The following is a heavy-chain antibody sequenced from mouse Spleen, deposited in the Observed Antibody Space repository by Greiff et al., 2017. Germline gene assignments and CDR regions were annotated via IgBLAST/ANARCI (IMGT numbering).Heavy chain of an antibody. J-gene: IGHJ1*01. Sequence: EVQRVESGPGMVKPSQSLSLTCTVTGYSITSGYDWHWIRHFPGNKLEWMGYISYSGSTNYNPSLKSRISITHDTSKNHFFLKLNSVTTEDTATYYCARVGDWYFDVWGAGTTVTVSS. V-gene: IGHV3-1*01. CDR2: ISYSGST. CDR1: GYSITSGYD. CDR3: ARVGDWYFDV.